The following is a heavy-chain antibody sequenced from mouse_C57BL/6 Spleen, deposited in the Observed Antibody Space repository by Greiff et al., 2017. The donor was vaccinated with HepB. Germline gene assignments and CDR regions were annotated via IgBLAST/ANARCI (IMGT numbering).Heavy chain of an antibody. CDR1: GYTFTSYW. D-gene: IGHD2-4*01. J-gene: IGHJ1*03. Sequence: VQLQQPGAELVRPGSSVKLSCKASGYTFTSYWMHWVKQRPIQGLEWIGNIDPSDSETHYNQKFKDKATLTVDKSSSTAYMQLSSLTSEDSAVYYCARSYDYDWYFDVWGTGTTVTVSS. CDR3: ARSYDYDWYFDV. CDR2: IDPSDSET. V-gene: IGHV1-52*01.